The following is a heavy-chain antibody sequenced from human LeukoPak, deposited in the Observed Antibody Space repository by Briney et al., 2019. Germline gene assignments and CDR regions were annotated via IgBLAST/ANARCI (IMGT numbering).Heavy chain of an antibody. J-gene: IGHJ4*02. Sequence: GGSLRLSCAASGFTFSSYGMHWVRQAPGKGLEWVAFTRYDGSNKYYADSAKGRFTISRDNSKNTLYLQMNSLRPEDTAVYYCAKTLTGITAAGRTSAFDYWGQGTLVTVSS. D-gene: IGHD6-13*01. CDR3: AKTLTGITAAGRTSAFDY. CDR2: TRYDGSNK. V-gene: IGHV3-30*02. CDR1: GFTFSSYG.